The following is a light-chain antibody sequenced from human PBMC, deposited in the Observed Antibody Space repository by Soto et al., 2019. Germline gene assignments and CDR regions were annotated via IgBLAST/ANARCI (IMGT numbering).Light chain of an antibody. V-gene: IGKV3-20*01. CDR3: QQYGNSPWT. CDR2: AAS. J-gene: IGKJ1*01. CDR1: QSVSSSI. Sequence: EIVLTQSPGTLSLSPGERATLSCRASQSVSSSILAWYQQKPGQGPRLLIYAASSRATGIPDRFSGSGSGKDFTLTISRLEPEDFAVYYCQQYGNSPWTFGQGTKVEIK.